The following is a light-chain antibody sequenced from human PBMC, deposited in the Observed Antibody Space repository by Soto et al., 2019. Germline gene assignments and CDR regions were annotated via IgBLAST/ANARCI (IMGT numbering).Light chain of an antibody. J-gene: IGLJ1*01. CDR3: CSYAGSYTYV. CDR2: DVS. V-gene: IGLV2-11*01. CDR1: SSDLGGYNY. Sequence: QSALTQPRSVSGSLGQSVTISCTGTSSDLGGYNYVSWYQQHPGKAPKLMIYDVSKRPSGVPDRFSGSKSGNTASLTISGLQAEDEVDYYCCSYAGSYTYVFGTGTKVTVL.